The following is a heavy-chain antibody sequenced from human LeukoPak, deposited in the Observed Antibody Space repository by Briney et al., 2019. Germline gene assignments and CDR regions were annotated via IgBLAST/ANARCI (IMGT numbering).Heavy chain of an antibody. V-gene: IGHV1-58*02. CDR2: IVVGSGNI. Sequence: SVKVSCKASGFTFTSSAMQWVRQARGQRLEWIGWIVVGSGNINYAQKFQERVTITRDMSTSTAYMELSSLRSEDTAVYYCAAVLYYDSSGPPFSDYWGQGTLVTVSS. CDR3: AAVLYYDSSGPPFSDY. CDR1: GFTFTSSA. D-gene: IGHD3-22*01. J-gene: IGHJ4*02.